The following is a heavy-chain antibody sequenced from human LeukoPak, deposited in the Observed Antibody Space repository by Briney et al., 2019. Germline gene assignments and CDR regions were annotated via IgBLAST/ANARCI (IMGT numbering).Heavy chain of an antibody. CDR3: AWASWASDADAVS. J-gene: IGHJ4*02. CDR1: GFSFTNNA. V-gene: IGHV3-23*01. D-gene: IGHD2-2*01. Sequence: GGSLTLSCSASGFSFTNNAVSWVRQAPARGPEWVSNIRGNGETFYDDAVKGRCTLFKADYRNTVYLQMNDLRVEATAIYYCAWASWASDADAVSWGQGTQVTVSS. CDR2: IRGNGET.